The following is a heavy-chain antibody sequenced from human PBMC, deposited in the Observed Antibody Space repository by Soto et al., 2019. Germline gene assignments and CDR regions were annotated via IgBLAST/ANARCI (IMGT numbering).Heavy chain of an antibody. CDR2: IYRTGST. D-gene: IGHD1-7*01. V-gene: IGHV4-4*02. J-gene: IGHJ4*02. CDR3: ASRDPGTSVDY. CDR1: GGEFTSNNV. Sequence: SETLARTCAFSGGEFTSNNVLTWVRQPPGQGLEWIGEIYRTGSTNYNPSLKSRVTISLDKSENQFSLKVTSLTAADTAVYYCASRDPGTSVDYWGQGTLVTVSS.